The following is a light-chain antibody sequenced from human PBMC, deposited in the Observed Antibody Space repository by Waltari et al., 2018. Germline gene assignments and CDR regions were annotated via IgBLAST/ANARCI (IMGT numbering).Light chain of an antibody. CDR3: QVWDINSDHWV. V-gene: IGLV3-21*02. J-gene: IGLJ3*02. Sequence: SYVLTQPPSLSLAPGQTATITCGGNNIVRKRVNWYQQKPGQAPIMVVYDDSDRPSGIPERFSGSNSENTATLTIRSVEAGDEADYYCQVWDINSDHWVFGGGTKLTVL. CDR1: NIVRKR. CDR2: DDS.